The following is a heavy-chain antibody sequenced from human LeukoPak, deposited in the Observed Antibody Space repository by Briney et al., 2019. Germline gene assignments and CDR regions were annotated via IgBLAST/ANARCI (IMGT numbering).Heavy chain of an antibody. J-gene: IGHJ4*02. D-gene: IGHD6-13*01. Sequence: GGSLRLSCAASGFTFSIYNMNWVRQAPGQGLEWVSYITGSSSSIYYADSVKGRFTISRDNAKNSLYLQMNSLRAEDTAVYYCAREPTYTSSWYATCDYWGQGTLVTVSS. CDR2: ITGSSSSI. CDR3: AREPTYTSSWYATCDY. V-gene: IGHV3-48*01. CDR1: GFTFSIYN.